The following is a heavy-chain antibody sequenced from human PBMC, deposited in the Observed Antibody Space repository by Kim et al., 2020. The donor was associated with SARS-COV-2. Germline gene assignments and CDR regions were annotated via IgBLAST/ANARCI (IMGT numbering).Heavy chain of an antibody. CDR3: AVGGYSSSWYVVY. CDR1: GFTFSSYS. J-gene: IGHJ4*02. V-gene: IGHV3-21*04. CDR2: ISSSSTYI. D-gene: IGHD6-13*01. Sequence: GGSLRLSCAASGFTFSSYSMNWVRQAPGKGLEWVSSISSSSTYIYYADSVRGRFTISRDNAKNSLYLQMNSLRAEDTAVYYCAVGGYSSSWYVVYWGQGTLVTVSS.